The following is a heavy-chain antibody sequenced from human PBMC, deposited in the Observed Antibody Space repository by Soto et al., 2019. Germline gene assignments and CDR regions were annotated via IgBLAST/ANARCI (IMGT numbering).Heavy chain of an antibody. CDR2: FYSGGDT. D-gene: IGHD3-10*01. V-gene: IGHV3-66*01. CDR3: ARAGALYYGMDV. CDR1: GFTVSSNY. J-gene: IGHJ6*02. Sequence: EVQLVESGGGLVQPGGSLRLSCAASGFTVSSNYMSWVRQAPGKGLEWVSVFYSGGDTYYADSVKGRFTISRDNSKNKLYLQMNRLRADDTAVYDCARAGALYYGMDVWGQGTTVAVSS.